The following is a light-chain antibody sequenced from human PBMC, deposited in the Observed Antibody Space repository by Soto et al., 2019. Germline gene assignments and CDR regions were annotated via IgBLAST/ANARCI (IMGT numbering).Light chain of an antibody. CDR2: VNN. J-gene: IGLJ3*02. CDR3: QSFDSSLSGWV. Sequence: QSVLTQPPSVSGAPGQGVTISCTGSSSNIGAGYDVQWYQQLPGTAPKLLIYVNNNRPSGVPDRFSGSKSGTSASLAITGLQAEDEADYYCQSFDSSLSGWVFGGGTKLTVL. V-gene: IGLV1-40*01. CDR1: SSNIGAGYD.